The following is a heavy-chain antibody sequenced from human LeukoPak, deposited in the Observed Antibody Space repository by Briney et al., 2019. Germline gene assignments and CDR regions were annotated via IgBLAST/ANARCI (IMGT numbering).Heavy chain of an antibody. CDR3: ASWGSFYSSDSDY. CDR2: INSDGSST. D-gene: IGHD6-19*01. J-gene: IGHJ4*02. V-gene: IGHV3-74*01. CDR1: GFTFSSYW. Sequence: GGSLRLSCGASGFTFSSYWMHWVRQAPGKGLVWVSRINSDGSSTSYADSVKGRFTISRDNAKNTLYLQMNSLRAEDTAVYYCASWGSFYSSDSDYWGQGTLVTVSS.